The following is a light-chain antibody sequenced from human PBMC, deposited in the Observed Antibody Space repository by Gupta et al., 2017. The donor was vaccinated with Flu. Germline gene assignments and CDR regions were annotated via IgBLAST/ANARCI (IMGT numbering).Light chain of an antibody. V-gene: IGKV3-11*01. CDR2: DAV. J-gene: IGKJ4*01. CDR3: QQRSNWRLT. CDR1: QSVANY. Sequence: PGESATLSCRASQSVANYLARYQQKPGQAPRLLIYDAVKRATGVPGRFSGSGAGTDFTLTITSLEPEDFAVYYCQQRSNWRLTFGGGTKVGLK.